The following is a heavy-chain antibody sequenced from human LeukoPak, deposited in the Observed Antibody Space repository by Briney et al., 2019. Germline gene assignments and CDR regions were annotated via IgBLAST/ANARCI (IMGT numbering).Heavy chain of an antibody. CDR1: GGSISSSSYY. V-gene: IGHV4-61*05. J-gene: IGHJ4*02. CDR3: ARAVGGDGSGSL. D-gene: IGHD3-10*01. CDR2: IYYRVTS. Sequence: SETLSLTCTVSGGSISSSSYYWGWIRQPPGKGLEWIGYIYYRVTSDYNPSLKSRVTMSVDMSTRQISLRLSSVTAADTAVYYCARAVGGDGSGSLWGPGTLVTVSS.